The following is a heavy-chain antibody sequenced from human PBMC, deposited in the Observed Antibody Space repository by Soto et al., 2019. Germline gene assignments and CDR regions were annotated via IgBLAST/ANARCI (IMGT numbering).Heavy chain of an antibody. CDR1: GYTFTSYY. CDR3: ARVYCSGGGCYGIDY. V-gene: IGHV1-46*01. D-gene: IGHD2-15*01. Sequence: QVQLVQSGAEVKKPGASVKVSCKASGYTFTSYYIHWVRQAPGQGLEWMGIINPSGGSTTYEQKFQGRVTMTRDTSTSTVYMDLSSLRSEDTAVYYCARVYCSGGGCYGIDYWGQGTLVTVSS. CDR2: INPSGGST. J-gene: IGHJ4*02.